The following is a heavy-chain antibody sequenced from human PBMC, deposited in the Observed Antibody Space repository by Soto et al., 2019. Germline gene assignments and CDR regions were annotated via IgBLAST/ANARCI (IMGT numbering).Heavy chain of an antibody. J-gene: IGHJ4*02. CDR1: GFSLSTSGVG. D-gene: IGHD3-22*01. CDR2: IYWDDDK. Sequence: SGPTLVNPTQALTLTCTFSGFSLSTSGVGVGWIRQPPGKALEWLALIYWDDDKRYSPSLNSRLTITKDTSKNQVVLTMTNMDPVDTATYYCAHSNTLLGYYCDSSGRSDFDYWGQGTLVTVSS. CDR3: AHSNTLLGYYCDSSGRSDFDY. V-gene: IGHV2-5*02.